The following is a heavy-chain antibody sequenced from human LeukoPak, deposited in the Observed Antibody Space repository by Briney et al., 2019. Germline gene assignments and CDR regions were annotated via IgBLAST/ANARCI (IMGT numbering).Heavy chain of an antibody. D-gene: IGHD6-13*01. J-gene: IGHJ6*02. V-gene: IGHV1-69*01. Sequence: GSSVKVSCKASGGTFSSYAISWVRQAPGQGLEWMGGIIPIFGTANYAQKFQGRVTITADESTSTAYMELSSLRSEDTAVYYCARGAHSSSWRPYYGMDVWGQGTTVTVSS. CDR1: GGTFSSYA. CDR2: IIPIFGTA. CDR3: ARGAHSSSWRPYYGMDV.